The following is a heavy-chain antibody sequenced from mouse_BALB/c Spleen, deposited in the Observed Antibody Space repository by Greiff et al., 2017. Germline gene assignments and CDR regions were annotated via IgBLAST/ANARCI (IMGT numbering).Heavy chain of an antibody. CDR2: INPDSSTI. Sequence: EVKLMESGGGLVQPGGSLKLSCAASGFDFSRYWMSWVRQAPGKGLEWIGEINPDSSTINYTPSLKDKFIISRDNAKNTLYLQMSKVRSEDTALYYCARPAYGNGFAYWGQGTLVTVSA. V-gene: IGHV4-1*02. J-gene: IGHJ3*01. D-gene: IGHD2-10*02. CDR1: GFDFSRYW. CDR3: ARPAYGNGFAY.